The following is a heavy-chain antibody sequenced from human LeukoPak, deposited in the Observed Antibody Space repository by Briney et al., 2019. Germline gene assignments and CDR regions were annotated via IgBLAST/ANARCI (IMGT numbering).Heavy chain of an antibody. CDR1: GGTFSSYV. Sequence: SVKVSCKASGGTFSSYVISWVRQAPGQGLEWMGGIIPIFRTTNYAQKFQGRVTITADESTSTAYMELSSLRSEDTAVYYCARDMLEYCSSTSCRAPFDYWGQGTLVTVSS. V-gene: IGHV1-69*13. J-gene: IGHJ4*02. CDR3: ARDMLEYCSSTSCRAPFDY. D-gene: IGHD2-2*01. CDR2: IIPIFRTT.